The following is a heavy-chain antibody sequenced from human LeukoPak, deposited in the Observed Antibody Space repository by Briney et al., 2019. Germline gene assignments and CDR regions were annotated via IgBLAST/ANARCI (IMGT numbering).Heavy chain of an antibody. Sequence: SVKVSCKASGGTFSSYSVSWVRQAPGQGLEWMGRIIPALGLTNYAQKFQGRVTITADKSTSPAYMELRSLRSDDTAVYYCARGPPVGAPDYWGQGTLVTVSS. CDR3: ARGPPVGAPDY. CDR1: GGTFSSYS. V-gene: IGHV1-69*04. J-gene: IGHJ4*02. D-gene: IGHD1-26*01. CDR2: IIPALGLT.